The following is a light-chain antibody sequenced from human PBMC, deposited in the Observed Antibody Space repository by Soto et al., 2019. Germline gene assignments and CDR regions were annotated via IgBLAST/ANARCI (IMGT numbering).Light chain of an antibody. V-gene: IGLV1-44*01. CDR2: CND. CDR1: SSNVGSNA. CDR3: AAWDDSLNRV. J-gene: IGLJ3*02. Sequence: QSVLTQPPSASGTPGQRVTISCSGSSSNVGSNAVSWYQQFPGAAAQLLIYCNDPRVSGVPDRFSAYKSGTSASLAISGLQSEDEADYYCAAWDDSLNRVFGGGTKLTVL.